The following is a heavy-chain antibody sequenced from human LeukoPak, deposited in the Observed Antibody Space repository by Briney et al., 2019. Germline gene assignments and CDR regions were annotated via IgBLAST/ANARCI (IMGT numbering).Heavy chain of an antibody. Sequence: SVKVPCKASGGTFSSYANSWVRQAPGQGLEWMGGIIPIFGTANYAQKFQGRVTITADESTSTAYMELSSLRSEDTAVYYCARDLSEQWLVSVYAFDIWGQGTMVTVSS. V-gene: IGHV1-69*13. CDR3: ARDLSEQWLVSVYAFDI. CDR1: GGTFSSYA. CDR2: IIPIFGTA. J-gene: IGHJ3*02. D-gene: IGHD6-19*01.